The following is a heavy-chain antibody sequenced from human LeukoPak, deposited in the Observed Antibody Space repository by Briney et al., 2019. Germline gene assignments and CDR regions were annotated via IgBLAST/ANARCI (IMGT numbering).Heavy chain of an antibody. CDR1: GYTFSSYS. V-gene: IGHV3-21*01. CDR2: ISVRSNYI. D-gene: IGHD3-22*01. CDR3: VRLRRNSDTSGFYYYYDF. Sequence: GGSLRLSCVASGYTFSSYSINWVRHAPGKGLEWVSSISVRSNYIYYADSVRGRFSISGDDARDSLYLQMNSLRAEDTAVYFCVRLRRNSDTSGFYYYYDFWGQGTLVTVSS. J-gene: IGHJ4*02.